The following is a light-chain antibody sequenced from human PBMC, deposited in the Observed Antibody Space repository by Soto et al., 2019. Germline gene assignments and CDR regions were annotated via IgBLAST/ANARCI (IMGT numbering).Light chain of an antibody. CDR1: QSIYRNF. Sequence: EIVLTQSPGTLSLSPGERATLSCRASQSIYRNFVAWYQQRPGQAPRLLISGASTRSTGIPDMVTGSVSGTDFTLTIGRLEPEDFAVYYCQQYGATPWTFAQGTKVEIK. CDR2: GAS. V-gene: IGKV3-20*01. J-gene: IGKJ1*01. CDR3: QQYGATPWT.